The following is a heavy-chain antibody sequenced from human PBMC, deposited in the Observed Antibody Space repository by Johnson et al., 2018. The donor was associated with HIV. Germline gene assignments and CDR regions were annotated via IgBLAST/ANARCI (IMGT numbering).Heavy chain of an antibody. D-gene: IGHD1-26*01. Sequence: VQLVESGGGLVQPGGSLRLSCAASGLSVSNNYMSWVRQAPGKGLEWVSVLWSGGNTWYAGSVTGRFTISRDNSKNTLYLQMNSLRTEDTAVYYCAAPRESRIGYYLDAFDIWGQGTMVTVSS. CDR3: AAPRESRIGYYLDAFDI. CDR1: GLSVSNNY. CDR2: LWSGGNT. J-gene: IGHJ3*02. V-gene: IGHV3-66*01.